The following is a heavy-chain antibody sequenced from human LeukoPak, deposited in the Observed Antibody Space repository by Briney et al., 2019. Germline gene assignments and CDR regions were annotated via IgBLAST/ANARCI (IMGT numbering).Heavy chain of an antibody. V-gene: IGHV3-30*02. CDR3: ARDGVLWFGGFYFDY. CDR2: IRYDGSNK. Sequence: GGSLRLSCAASGFTFSSYVMHWVRQAPGKGLEWVAFIRYDGSNKYYADSVKGRFTISRDNSKNTLYLQMNSLRAEDTAVYYCARDGVLWFGGFYFDYWGQGTLVAVSS. CDR1: GFTFSSYV. J-gene: IGHJ4*02. D-gene: IGHD3-10*01.